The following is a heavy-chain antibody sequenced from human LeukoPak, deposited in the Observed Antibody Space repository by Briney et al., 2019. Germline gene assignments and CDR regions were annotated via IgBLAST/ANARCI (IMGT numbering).Heavy chain of an antibody. D-gene: IGHD3-9*01. CDR1: GFTFSNYN. Sequence: GGSLRLSCAASGFTFSNYNINWVRQAPGKGLEWVSSISSIISYIYYADSVKVRFTISRDNAKNSMYLQMNSLRAEDTAVYYCARDDILTGSRGTYYYYMDVWGKGTTVTVSS. V-gene: IGHV3-21*01. J-gene: IGHJ6*03. CDR3: ARDDILTGSRGTYYYYMDV. CDR2: ISSIISYI.